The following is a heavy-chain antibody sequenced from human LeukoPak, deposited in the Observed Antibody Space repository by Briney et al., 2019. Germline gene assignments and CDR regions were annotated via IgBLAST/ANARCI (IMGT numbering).Heavy chain of an antibody. CDR1: GFTFSSYN. D-gene: IGHD3-22*01. J-gene: IGHJ4*02. V-gene: IGHV3-30*02. Sequence: GGSLRLSCAASGFTFSSYNMHWVRQAPGQGLEWVALIRNDESNKYYADSVKGRFTISRDNSKNTLYLQMNSLRAEDTAVYYCAKDGSPITMIVVVENYYFDYWGQGTLVTVSS. CDR2: IRNDESNK. CDR3: AKDGSPITMIVVVENYYFDY.